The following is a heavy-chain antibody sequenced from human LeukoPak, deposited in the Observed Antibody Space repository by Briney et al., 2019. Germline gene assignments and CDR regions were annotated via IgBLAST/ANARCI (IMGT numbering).Heavy chain of an antibody. CDR2: ITSRTYGATA. D-gene: IGHD1-26*01. CDR1: GFNFGDYA. Sequence: GGSLRLSCTGSGFNFGDYAVNWVRQAPGKGLEWVGLITSRTYGATAEYAASVRGRFTISRDDSKGIAYLQMNSLKSEDTVVYCTREVERGGSYWGGDYWGQGTLVTVSS. V-gene: IGHV3-49*04. CDR3: TREVERGGSYWGGDY. J-gene: IGHJ4*02.